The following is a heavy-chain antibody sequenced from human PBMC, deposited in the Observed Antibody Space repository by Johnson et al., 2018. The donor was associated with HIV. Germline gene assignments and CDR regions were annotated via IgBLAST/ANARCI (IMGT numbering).Heavy chain of an antibody. Sequence: VQLVESGGGVVRPGGSLRLSCAASGFTFDDYGMSWVRQVPGKGLEWVSLFYSDGSTHYADSVKGRFTISRDYSKNTLYLQMNSLRGEDTAVYYCATDRGGSYDAFHIWGQGTMVTVSS. CDR2: FYSDGST. J-gene: IGHJ3*02. CDR3: ATDRGGSYDAFHI. V-gene: IGHV3-66*01. D-gene: IGHD1-26*01. CDR1: GFTFDDYG.